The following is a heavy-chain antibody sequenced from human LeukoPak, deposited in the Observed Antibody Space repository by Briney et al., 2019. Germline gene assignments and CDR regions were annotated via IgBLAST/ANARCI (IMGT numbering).Heavy chain of an antibody. D-gene: IGHD6-13*01. Sequence: GGSLSLSCAASGFTFSNYWMSWVRQAPGKGLEWVANIKEDGSEKYYVDSVKGRFTISRDNARNSLYLQMNSLRAEDTAVYYRASGRQLGYWGQGTLVTVSS. CDR2: IKEDGSEK. V-gene: IGHV3-7*01. CDR3: ASGRQLGY. CDR1: GFTFSNYW. J-gene: IGHJ4*02.